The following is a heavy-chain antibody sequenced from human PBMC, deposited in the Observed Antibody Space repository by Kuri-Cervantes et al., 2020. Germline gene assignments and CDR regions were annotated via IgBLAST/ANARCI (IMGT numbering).Heavy chain of an antibody. J-gene: IGHJ3*01. D-gene: IGHD5-24*01. CDR1: GFTCSSYD. CDR3: VREGRDGHIDAFDV. CDR2: LSAVGGT. V-gene: IGHV3-13*04. Sequence: GESLKISCAASGFTCSSYDMHWVRQVTGKGLEWVSSLSAVGGTYYQRSVVGRFTVSRENAKNSFYLQMNDVKDGDTAVYFCVREGRDGHIDAFDVWGQGTMVTVSS.